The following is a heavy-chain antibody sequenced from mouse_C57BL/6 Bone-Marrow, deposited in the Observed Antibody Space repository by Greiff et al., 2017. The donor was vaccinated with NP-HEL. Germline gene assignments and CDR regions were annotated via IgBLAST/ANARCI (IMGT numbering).Heavy chain of an antibody. Sequence: VKLQQPGAELVKPGASVTLSCKASGYTFTSYWMHWVKQRPGRGLEWIGRIDPNSGGTKYNEKFKSKATLTVDKPSSTAYMQLSSLTSEDSAVYYCARGVYYSFAYWGQGTLVTVSA. J-gene: IGHJ3*01. CDR1: GYTFTSYW. D-gene: IGHD1-1*01. CDR2: IDPNSGGT. CDR3: ARGVYYSFAY. V-gene: IGHV1-72*01.